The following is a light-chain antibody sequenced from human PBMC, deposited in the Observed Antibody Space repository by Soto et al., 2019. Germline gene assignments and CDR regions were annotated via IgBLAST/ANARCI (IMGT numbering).Light chain of an antibody. V-gene: IGKV1-5*01. CDR2: DAS. CDR1: QSISSW. Sequence: DIQMTQSPSTLSATAGDRVTITCRASQSISSWLSWYQHKPGKAPKLLIYDASNLDSGVPSRFSGSGSGTEFSLPISNLQPDDCATYYCQQYENYWTFGQWTRVEIK. CDR3: QQYENYWT. J-gene: IGKJ1*01.